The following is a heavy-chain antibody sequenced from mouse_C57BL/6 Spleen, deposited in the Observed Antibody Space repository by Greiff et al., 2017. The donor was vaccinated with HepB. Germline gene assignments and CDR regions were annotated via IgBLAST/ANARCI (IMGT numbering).Heavy chain of an antibody. J-gene: IGHJ3*01. CDR1: GYTFTDYE. CDR3: TRGALLRRGCAY. Sequence: VQLQQSGAELVRPGASVTLSCKASGYTFTDYEMHWVKQTPVHGLDWIGAIDPETGGTAYNQKCKGKAILTADNSSSTAYMELRSLTSGDSAVYYCTRGALLRRGCAYWGQGTLVTGSA. V-gene: IGHV1-15*01. CDR2: IDPETGGT.